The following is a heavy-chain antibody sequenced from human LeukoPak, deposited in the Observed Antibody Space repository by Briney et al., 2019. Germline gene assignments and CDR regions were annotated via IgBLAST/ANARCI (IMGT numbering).Heavy chain of an antibody. J-gene: IGHJ6*02. D-gene: IGHD2-2*01. CDR3: ARVAEDIVVVPAARRYYYYGMDV. CDR2: INSDGSST. V-gene: IGHV3-74*01. Sequence: GGSLRLSCAASGFSFSIYWMHWVREAPGKGLVWVSRINSDGSSTIYADSVKGRFTISRDNAKNTLYLQMNSLRAEDTAVYYCARVAEDIVVVPAARRYYYYGMDVWGQGTTVTVSS. CDR1: GFSFSIYW.